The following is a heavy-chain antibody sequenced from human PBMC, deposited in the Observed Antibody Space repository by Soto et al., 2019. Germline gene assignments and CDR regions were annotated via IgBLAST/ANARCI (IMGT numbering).Heavy chain of an antibody. CDR3: PRVPGIVVRRIWFDT. D-gene: IGHD2-2*01. V-gene: IGHV1-69*13. CDR1: GGTFSSYA. J-gene: IGHJ5*02. CDR2: IIPIFGTA. Sequence: SVKVSCKASGGTFSSYAISWVRQAPGQGLEWMGGIIPIFGTANYAQKLQGRVTITADESTSTAYMELSSLRSEDTAVYYWPRVPGIVVRRIWFDTWGQVTLVIVSS.